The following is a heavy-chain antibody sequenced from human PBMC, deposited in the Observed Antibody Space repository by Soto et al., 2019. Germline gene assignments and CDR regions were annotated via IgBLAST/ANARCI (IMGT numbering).Heavy chain of an antibody. D-gene: IGHD3-22*01. CDR3: TRLRGYYDSSGF. Sequence: LSLTCSVSGYSINRGYYWGWIRQAPGKGLEWIGSIYHRGATYYTPSFKTRATISLDTSKNQFTLRLTSVTAADTAVYYCTRLRGYYDSSGFWGQGTLVTVSS. CDR1: GYSINRGYY. CDR2: IYHRGAT. J-gene: IGHJ4*02. V-gene: IGHV4-38-2*02.